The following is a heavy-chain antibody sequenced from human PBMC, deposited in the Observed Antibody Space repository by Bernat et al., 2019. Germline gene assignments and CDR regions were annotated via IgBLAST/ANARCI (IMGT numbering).Heavy chain of an antibody. CDR2: INHSGST. Sequence: QVQLQQWGAGLLKPSETLSLTCAVYGGSFSGYYWSWIRQPPGKGLEWIGEINHSGSTNYNPSLKSRVTISVDTSKNQFSLKLSSVTAADTGVYYCARGDHGTITGTTGFDPWGQGTLVTVSS. CDR3: ARGDHGTITGTTGFDP. V-gene: IGHV4-34*01. D-gene: IGHD1-20*01. CDR1: GGSFSGYY. J-gene: IGHJ5*02.